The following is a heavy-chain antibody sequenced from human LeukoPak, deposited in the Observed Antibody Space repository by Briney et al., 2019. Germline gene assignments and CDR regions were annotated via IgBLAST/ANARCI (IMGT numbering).Heavy chain of an antibody. CDR2: ISSSSSTI. V-gene: IGHV3-48*01. J-gene: IGHJ3*02. CDR3: AAHYCGGDCYPHRDAFDI. Sequence: GGSLRLSCAASGFTFSSYSMKWVRQAPGKGLEWVSYISSSSSTIYYADSVKGRFTISRDNAKNSLYLQMNSLRAEDTAVYYCAAHYCGGDCYPHRDAFDIWGQGTMVTVSS. CDR1: GFTFSSYS. D-gene: IGHD2-21*02.